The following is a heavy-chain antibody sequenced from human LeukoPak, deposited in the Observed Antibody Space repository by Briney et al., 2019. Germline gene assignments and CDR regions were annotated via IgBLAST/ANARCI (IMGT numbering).Heavy chain of an antibody. CDR2: ISSTSAYI. Sequence: GGSLRPSCAASGFTFSSYSMNWVRQTPGKGLEWVSSISSTSAYIYYADSAKGRFTISRDNAKNSLYLQMNSLRVEDTAMYYCAREPTGIILWGQGTLVTVSS. D-gene: IGHD5-18*01. CDR3: AREPTGIIL. V-gene: IGHV3-21*01. J-gene: IGHJ4*02. CDR1: GFTFSSYS.